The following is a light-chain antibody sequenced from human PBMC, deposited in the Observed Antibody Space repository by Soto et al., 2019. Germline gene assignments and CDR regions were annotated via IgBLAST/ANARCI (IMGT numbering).Light chain of an antibody. V-gene: IGLV2-11*01. CDR2: DVS. CDR1: SSDVGSYNY. J-gene: IGLJ1*01. Sequence: QSVLTQPRSVSGSPGQSVTISCAGTSSDVGSYNYVSWYQQHPGKAPKLLIYDVSKRPSGVPDRFSGSKSGNTASLTISGLQAEDESDYYCCSYAGSNTHYVFGTGTKVTV. CDR3: CSYAGSNTHYV.